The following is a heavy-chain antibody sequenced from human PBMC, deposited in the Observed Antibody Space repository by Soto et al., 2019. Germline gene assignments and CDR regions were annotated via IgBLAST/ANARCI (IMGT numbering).Heavy chain of an antibody. CDR2: INHSGST. Sequence: QVQLQQWGAGLLKPSETLSLTCAVYGGSFSGYYWSWIRQPPGKGLEWIGEINHSGSTNYNPSLKSRVTISVDTAKNQFSLKLSSVTAADTAVYYCARGMGAENTSYYYTGMDVWGQGTTVTVSS. CDR1: GGSFSGYY. V-gene: IGHV4-34*01. J-gene: IGHJ6*02. CDR3: ARGMGAENTSYYYTGMDV. D-gene: IGHD3-16*01.